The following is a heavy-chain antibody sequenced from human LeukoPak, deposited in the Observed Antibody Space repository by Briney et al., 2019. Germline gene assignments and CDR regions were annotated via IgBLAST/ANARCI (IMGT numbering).Heavy chain of an antibody. D-gene: IGHD3-16*02. J-gene: IGHJ3*02. V-gene: IGHV3-15*01. CDR1: GFTFSNAW. CDR3: TTTKTYVWGSYRPTDAFDI. CDR2: IKSKTDGGTT. Sequence: GGSLRLYSAASGFTFSNAWMRWVRQAPGKGLEWVGRIKSKTDGGTTDYAAPVKGRFTISRDDSKNTLYLQMNSLKTEDTAVYYCTTTKTYVWGSYRPTDAFDIWGQGTMVTVSS.